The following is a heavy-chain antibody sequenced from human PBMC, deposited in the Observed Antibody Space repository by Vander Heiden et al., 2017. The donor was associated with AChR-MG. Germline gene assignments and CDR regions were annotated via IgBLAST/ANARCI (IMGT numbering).Heavy chain of an antibody. V-gene: IGHV3-48*03. CDR1: GFTFRNYE. J-gene: IGHJ4*02. CDR2: ISSRGNNL. CDR3: AREDGTTGHFDQ. Sequence: EVQLVESGGGLVKPGGSLRLSCGASGFTFRNYEMNWVRQAPGKGLEWISYISSRGNNLYYADSVKGRFTISRDNAKNSLYLQINSLRVEDTAIYYCAREDGTTGHFDQWGQGTLGTVSS. D-gene: IGHD1-7*01.